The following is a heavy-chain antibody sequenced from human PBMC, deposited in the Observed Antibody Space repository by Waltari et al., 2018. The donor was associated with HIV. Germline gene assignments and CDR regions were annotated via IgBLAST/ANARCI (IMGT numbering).Heavy chain of an antibody. V-gene: IGHV1-18*01. D-gene: IGHD3-10*01. J-gene: IGHJ6*02. Sequence: VQLVQSGAEVKRPGASVRVSCTSSGYTFSAYAINWVGQVPGQGLEWRGWINNDDGQTNFAEKFQGRVTMTTDTSKSTASMELRSLRSDDTAVYFCARGVALVRGVKIRGHMDVWGQGTTVTVSS. CDR2: INNDDGQT. CDR1: GYTFSAYA. CDR3: ARGVALVRGVKIRGHMDV.